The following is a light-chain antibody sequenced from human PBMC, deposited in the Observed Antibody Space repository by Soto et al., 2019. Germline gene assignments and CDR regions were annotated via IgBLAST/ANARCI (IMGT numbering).Light chain of an antibody. CDR1: SSNIGAGYD. CDR2: GNS. CDR3: QPYDSSLPGVV. Sequence: QSVLTQPPSVSGAPGQRVTISCTGSSSNIGAGYDVHWYQQLPGTAPKLLIYGNSNRPSGVPDRFSGSKSGPSASLAITGLHALVEADYYRQPYDSSLPGVVFGGGTNLTVL. J-gene: IGLJ2*01. V-gene: IGLV1-40*01.